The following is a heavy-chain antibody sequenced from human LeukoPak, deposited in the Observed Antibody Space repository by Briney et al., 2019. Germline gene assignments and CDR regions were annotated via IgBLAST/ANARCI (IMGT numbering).Heavy chain of an antibody. CDR1: GFTFSSYG. V-gene: IGHV3-23*01. D-gene: IGHD6-19*01. J-gene: IGHJ4*02. CDR3: ANSQQWLVPYDY. Sequence: PGGSLRLSCAASGFTFSSYGMHWVRQAPGKGLEWVSAISGSGGSTYYADSVKGRFTISRDNSKNTLYLQMNSLRAEDTAVYYCANSQQWLVPYDYWGQGTLVTVSS. CDR2: ISGSGGST.